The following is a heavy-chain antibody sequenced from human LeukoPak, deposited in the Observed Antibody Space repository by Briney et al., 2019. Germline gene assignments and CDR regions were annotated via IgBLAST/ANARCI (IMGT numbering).Heavy chain of an antibody. J-gene: IGHJ4*02. CDR3: ASTSYSSSWYMDY. Sequence: GGSLRLSCAASGFTFSSYSMNWVRQAPGKGLEWVSSISSSSSYIYYADSVKGRFTISRDNAKNLLYLQMNSLRAEDTAVYYCASTSYSSSWYMDYWGQGTLVTVSS. CDR1: GFTFSSYS. D-gene: IGHD6-13*01. CDR2: ISSSSSYI. V-gene: IGHV3-21*01.